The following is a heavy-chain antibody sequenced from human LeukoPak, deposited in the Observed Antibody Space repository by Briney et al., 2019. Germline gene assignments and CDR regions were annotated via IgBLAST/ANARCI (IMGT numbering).Heavy chain of an antibody. Sequence: PGGSLRLSCAASGFTFSSYAMSWVRQAPGKGLEWVSAISGSGGSTYYADSVKGRFAISRDNSKNTLYLQMNSLRAEDTAVYYCARERVSWDGAVAGGFDYWGQGTLVTVSS. CDR3: ARERVSWDGAVAGGFDY. D-gene: IGHD6-19*01. CDR2: ISGSGGST. CDR1: GFTFSSYA. V-gene: IGHV3-23*01. J-gene: IGHJ4*02.